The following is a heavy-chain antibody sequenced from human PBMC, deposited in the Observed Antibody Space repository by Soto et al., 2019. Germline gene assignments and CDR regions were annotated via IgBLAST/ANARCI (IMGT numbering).Heavy chain of an antibody. Sequence: PGGSLRLSCAASGFTFSSYSMNWVRQAPGKGLEWVSSISSSSSYIYYADSVKGRFTISRDNAKNSLYLQMNSLRAEDTAVYYCASPYSGYDYGTIDYWGQGTLVTVSS. CDR3: ASPYSGYDYGTIDY. D-gene: IGHD5-12*01. V-gene: IGHV3-21*01. J-gene: IGHJ4*02. CDR1: GFTFSSYS. CDR2: ISSSSSYI.